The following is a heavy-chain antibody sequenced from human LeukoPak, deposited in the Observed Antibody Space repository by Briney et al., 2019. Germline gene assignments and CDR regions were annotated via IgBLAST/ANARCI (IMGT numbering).Heavy chain of an antibody. CDR3: ARSYYDSSGYAPRGGPYAFDI. D-gene: IGHD3-22*01. V-gene: IGHV4-34*01. CDR2: INHSGST. J-gene: IGHJ3*02. Sequence: PSETLSLTCAVYGGSFSGYYWSWIRQPPGKGLEWIGEINHSGSTNYNPSLKSRVTISVDTSKNQFSLKLSSVTAADTAVYYCARSYYDSSGYAPRGGPYAFDIWGQGTMVTVSS. CDR1: GGSFSGYY.